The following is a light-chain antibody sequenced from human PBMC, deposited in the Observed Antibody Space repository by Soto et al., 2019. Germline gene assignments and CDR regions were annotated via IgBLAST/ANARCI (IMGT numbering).Light chain of an antibody. CDR3: SSYTTSSYVV. CDR1: SRDIGGHNF. J-gene: IGLJ2*01. CDR2: EVS. V-gene: IGLV2-14*01. Sequence: QSALTQPAAVSGSPGQSIPLSCTGTSRDIGGHNFVSGDQHHPGKAPTLQIYEVSYRASGVSNRFTGSKSANTASLTISGLQAEDEADYSCSSYTTSSYVVFGGGTKLTVL.